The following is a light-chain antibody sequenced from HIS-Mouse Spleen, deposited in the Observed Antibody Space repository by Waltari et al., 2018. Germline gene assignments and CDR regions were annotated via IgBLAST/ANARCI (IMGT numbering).Light chain of an antibody. Sequence: DIQMTQSPSTLSASVGDRVTITCRASQSISSWLAWYQQKPGKAPKLLIYKASSLEIGVPSRFSGSGSGTEFTLTISSLQPDDFATYYCQQYNSYPYTFGQGTKLEIK. CDR2: KAS. CDR3: QQYNSYPYT. J-gene: IGKJ2*01. CDR1: QSISSW. V-gene: IGKV1-5*03.